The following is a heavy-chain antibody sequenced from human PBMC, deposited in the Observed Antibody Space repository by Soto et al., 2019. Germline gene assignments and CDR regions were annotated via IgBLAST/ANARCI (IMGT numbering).Heavy chain of an antibody. Sequence: SETLSVTXDVSGDSISSPQWWSWVRQPPGKGLEWIGEIFHTGTTNYNPSLTSRVTISVDQSRNQFSLNVTSVTAADTAVYYCARGLIQWLAPDSWGQGALVTVSS. J-gene: IGHJ4*02. CDR2: IFHTGTT. V-gene: IGHV4-4*02. CDR1: GDSISSPQW. D-gene: IGHD6-19*01. CDR3: ARGLIQWLAPDS.